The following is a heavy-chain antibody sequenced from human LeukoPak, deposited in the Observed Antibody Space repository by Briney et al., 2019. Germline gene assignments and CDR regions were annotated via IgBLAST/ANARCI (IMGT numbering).Heavy chain of an antibody. D-gene: IGHD2-15*01. Sequence: PETLSLTCTVSGCTISSSSYYWVWLRQPPGKGWECLGSICYCGCNYYNPPLKSRVTISVDKSKNHFSLKLSSVTTADTAVYYCARHPQDIVVVVAATQRTGWFDPWGQGTLVTVSS. J-gene: IGHJ5*02. CDR2: ICYCGCN. CDR1: GCTISSSSYY. V-gene: IGHV4-39*01. CDR3: ARHPQDIVVVVAATQRTGWFDP.